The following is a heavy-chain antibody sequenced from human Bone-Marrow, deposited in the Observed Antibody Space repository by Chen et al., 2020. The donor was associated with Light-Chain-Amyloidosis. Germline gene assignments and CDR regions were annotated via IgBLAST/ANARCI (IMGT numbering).Heavy chain of an antibody. V-gene: IGHV3-53*01. Sequence: EVQLVESGGGFIEPGGSLRLSCAASGFTVSSNYMSWVRQAPGKGLEWVSVIYSGGSTYYADSVKGRFTISRDNSKNTLYLQMNSLRAEDTAVYYCARGGLPYCSSTSCYDYWGQGTLVTVSS. D-gene: IGHD2-2*01. CDR3: ARGGLPYCSSTSCYDY. J-gene: IGHJ4*02. CDR1: GFTVSSNY. CDR2: IYSGGST.